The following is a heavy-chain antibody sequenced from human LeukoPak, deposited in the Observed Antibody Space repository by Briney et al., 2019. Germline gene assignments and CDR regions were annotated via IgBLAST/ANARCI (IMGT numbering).Heavy chain of an antibody. J-gene: IGHJ4*02. CDR3: ARRKHYDSSGYYPPNDY. V-gene: IGHV1-2*02. Sequence: ASVKVSCKASGYTFTTYYMHWVRQAPGQGLEWMGVINPSGGGAAYAQKFQGRVTMTRDTSISTAYMELSRLRSDDTAVYYCARRKHYDSSGYYPPNDYWGQGTLVTVSS. CDR2: INPSGGGA. D-gene: IGHD3-22*01. CDR1: GYTFTTYY.